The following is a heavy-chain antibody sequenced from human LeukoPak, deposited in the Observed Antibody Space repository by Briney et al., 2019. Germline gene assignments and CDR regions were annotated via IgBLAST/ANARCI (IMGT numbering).Heavy chain of an antibody. J-gene: IGHJ6*02. Sequence: SVKVSCKASGYTFTSYDINWVRQAPGQGLEWMGRIIPILGIANYAQKFQGRVTITADKSTSTAYMELNSLRAEDTAVYYCARDNFWFGGRGMDVWGQGTTVTVSS. CDR1: GYTFTSYD. CDR2: IIPILGIA. V-gene: IGHV1-69*04. D-gene: IGHD3-10*01. CDR3: ARDNFWFGGRGMDV.